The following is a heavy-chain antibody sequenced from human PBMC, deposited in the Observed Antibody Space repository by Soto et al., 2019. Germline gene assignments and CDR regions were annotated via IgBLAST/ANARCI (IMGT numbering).Heavy chain of an antibody. J-gene: IGHJ6*02. Sequence: GGSLRLSCAASGFTFSSYSMNWVRQAPGKGLEWVSSISSSSSYIYYADSVKGRFTNSRDNAKNSLYLQMNSLRAEDTAVYYCVRLLYCGGDCYPIYGMDVWGQGTTVTVSS. CDR3: VRLLYCGGDCYPIYGMDV. CDR2: ISSSSSYI. V-gene: IGHV3-21*01. D-gene: IGHD2-21*02. CDR1: GFTFSSYS.